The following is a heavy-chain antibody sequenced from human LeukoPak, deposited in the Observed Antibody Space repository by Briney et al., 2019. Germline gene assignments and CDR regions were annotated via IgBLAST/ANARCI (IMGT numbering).Heavy chain of an antibody. CDR2: IRYDGSNK. D-gene: IGHD3-10*01. Sequence: GGSLRLSCAASGFTFSSYGMHWVRQAPGKGLEWVAFIRYDGSNKYYADSVKGRFTISRDNSKNTLYLQMNSLRAEDTAVYYCARDPTMVRGVIRRFDYWGQGTLVTVSS. CDR1: GFTFSSYG. J-gene: IGHJ4*02. CDR3: ARDPTMVRGVIRRFDY. V-gene: IGHV3-30*02.